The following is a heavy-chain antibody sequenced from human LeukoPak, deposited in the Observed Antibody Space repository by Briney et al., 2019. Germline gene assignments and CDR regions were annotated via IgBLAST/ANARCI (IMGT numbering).Heavy chain of an antibody. D-gene: IGHD6-13*01. CDR2: IRYDGSNK. J-gene: IGHJ5*02. Sequence: GGSLRLSCAASGFTFSSYGMHWVRQAPGKGLEWVAFIRYDGSNKYYADSVKGRFTISRDNSKNTLYLQMNSLRAEDTAVYYCARTPAIAAAGYWFDPWGQGTLVTVSS. CDR1: GFTFSSYG. V-gene: IGHV3-30*02. CDR3: ARTPAIAAAGYWFDP.